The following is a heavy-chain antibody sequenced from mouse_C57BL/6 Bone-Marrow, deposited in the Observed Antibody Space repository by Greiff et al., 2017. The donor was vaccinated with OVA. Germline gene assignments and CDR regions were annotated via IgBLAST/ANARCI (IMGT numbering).Heavy chain of an antibody. CDR3: ASNFWYFDV. J-gene: IGHJ1*03. V-gene: IGHV1-50*01. CDR2: IDPSDSYT. Sequence: QVLLQQPGAELVKPGASVKLSCKASGYTFTSYWMQWVKQRPGQGLEWIGEIDPSDSYTNYNQKFKGKATLTVDTSSSTAYMQLSSLTSEDSAVYYCASNFWYFDVWGTGTTVTVSS. CDR1: GYTFTSYW. D-gene: IGHD1-3*01.